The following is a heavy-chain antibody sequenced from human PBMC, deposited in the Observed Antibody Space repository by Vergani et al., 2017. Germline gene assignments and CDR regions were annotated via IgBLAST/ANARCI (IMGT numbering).Heavy chain of an antibody. CDR1: GASIRSSNYY. CDR2: IYYSGST. Sequence: QLQLQESGPGLVKPSATLSLTCSVSGASIRSSNYYWGWIRQPPGRVQEWIASIYYSGSTYYNPSLKSRVTISVDTSKNHFSLKLSSVTAADTAVYCCAIHSTVDWLVKLGWIDPWGQGILVTVSS. V-gene: IGHV4-39*01. J-gene: IGHJ5*02. D-gene: IGHD6-19*01. CDR3: AIHSTVDWLVKLGWIDP.